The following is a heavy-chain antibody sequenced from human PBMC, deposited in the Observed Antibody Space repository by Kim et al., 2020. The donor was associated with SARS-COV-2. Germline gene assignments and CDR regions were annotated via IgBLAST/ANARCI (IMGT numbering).Heavy chain of an antibody. V-gene: IGHV1-2*06. CDR3: AREDVYNWNSLVLPPYDY. Sequence: ASVKVSCKASGYTFTGYYMHWVRQAPGQGLEWMGRINPNSGGTNYAQKFQGRVTMTRDTSISTAYMELSRLRSDDTAVYYCAREDVYNWNSLVLPPYDYWGQGTLVTVSS. CDR2: INPNSGGT. D-gene: IGHD1-7*01. J-gene: IGHJ4*02. CDR1: GYTFTGYY.